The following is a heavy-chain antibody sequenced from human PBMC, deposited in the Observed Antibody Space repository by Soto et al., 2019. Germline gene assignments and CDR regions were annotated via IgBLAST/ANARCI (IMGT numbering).Heavy chain of an antibody. V-gene: IGHV1-18*04. CDR2: ISVYNGHT. D-gene: IGHD3-10*01. J-gene: IGHJ3*02. CDR1: GYTFTSYG. Sequence: QVQLVQSGAEVKKPGASVKVSCKASGYTFTSYGISWVRRAPGQGLEWMGWISVYNGHTNYAQNLQGRATMTTDTSTSTAYMDLRSLSSDDTAVYFCARIGAAFDIWGQGTMVTVSS. CDR3: ARIGAAFDI.